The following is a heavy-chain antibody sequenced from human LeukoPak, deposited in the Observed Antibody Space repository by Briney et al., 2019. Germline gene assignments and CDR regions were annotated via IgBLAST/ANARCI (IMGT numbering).Heavy chain of an antibody. Sequence: SETLSLTCTVSGGSISSSSYYWGWIRQPPGKGLEGIGSIYYSGRTYYNPSLKSRVTISADTSKNRFSLKLSSVTAADTALYYCARQPYNWNYPPYFDYWGQGTLVTVSS. CDR2: IYYSGRT. D-gene: IGHD1-7*01. CDR3: ARQPYNWNYPPYFDY. CDR1: GGSISSSSYY. J-gene: IGHJ4*02. V-gene: IGHV4-39*01.